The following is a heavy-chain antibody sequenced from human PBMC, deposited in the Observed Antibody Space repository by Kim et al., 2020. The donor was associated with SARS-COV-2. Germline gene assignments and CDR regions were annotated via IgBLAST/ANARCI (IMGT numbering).Heavy chain of an antibody. CDR3: ARDGPRYCTNGVCYGLDY. CDR2: ISYDGSNK. V-gene: IGHV3-30*04. CDR1: GFTFSSYA. J-gene: IGHJ4*02. D-gene: IGHD2-8*01. Sequence: GGSLRLSCAASGFTFSSYAMHWVRQAPGKGLEWVAVISYDGSNKYYADSVKGRFTISRDNSKNTLYLQMNSLRAEDTAVYYCARDGPRYCTNGVCYGLDYWGQGTLVTVSS.